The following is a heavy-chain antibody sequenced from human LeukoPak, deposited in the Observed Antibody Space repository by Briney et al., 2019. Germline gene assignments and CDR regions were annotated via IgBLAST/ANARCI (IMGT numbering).Heavy chain of an antibody. CDR2: FSGSSGNI. CDR3: AKREARSCEF. Sequence: GGSLRLSCVASGFTFSGSVMSWVRQAPGKGLEWVSTFSGSSGNIYYADSVKGRFTISRDNYKNTLYLQMNSLRADDTAVYYCAKREARSCEFWGQGILVTVSS. D-gene: IGHD2-21*01. CDR1: GFTFSGSV. J-gene: IGHJ4*02. V-gene: IGHV3-23*01.